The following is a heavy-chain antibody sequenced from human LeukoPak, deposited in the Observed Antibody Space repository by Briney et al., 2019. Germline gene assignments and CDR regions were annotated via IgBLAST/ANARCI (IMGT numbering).Heavy chain of an antibody. V-gene: IGHV4-34*01. Sequence: SETLSLTCAVYGGSFSGYYWSWIRQPPGKGLEWIGEINHSGSTNYNPSLKSRVTISVDTSKNQFSLKLSSVTAADTAVYYCARDRVVVPAAMANNWFDPWGQGTLVTVSS. D-gene: IGHD2-2*01. CDR3: ARDRVVVPAAMANNWFDP. CDR2: INHSGST. CDR1: GGSFSGYY. J-gene: IGHJ5*02.